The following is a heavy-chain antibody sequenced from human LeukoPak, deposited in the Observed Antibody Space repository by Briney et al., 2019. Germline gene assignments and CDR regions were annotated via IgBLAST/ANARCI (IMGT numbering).Heavy chain of an antibody. V-gene: IGHV3-21*01. D-gene: IGHD6-13*01. CDR3: AFSSSWYGDY. CDR1: GFTFRSYS. J-gene: IGHJ4*02. CDR2: ISMSSSFI. Sequence: GGSLRLSCAASGFTFRSYSMNWVRQAPGRGLEWVSSISMSSSFIYYADSVKGRFTISRDNAKNSLYLQMNILRAEDTAVYYCAFSSSWYGDYWGQGTLVTVSS.